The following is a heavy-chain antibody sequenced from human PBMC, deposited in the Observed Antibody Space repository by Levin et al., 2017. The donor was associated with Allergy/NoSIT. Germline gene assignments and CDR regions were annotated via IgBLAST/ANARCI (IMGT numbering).Heavy chain of an antibody. Sequence: GGSLRLSCAASGFTFSSYAMSWVRQAPGKGLEWVSAISGSGGSTYYADSVKGRFTISRDTSTNTLYLQMNSLRAEDTAVYYCAKSYSYYYDSSGLIVGYYFDYWGQGTLVTVSS. J-gene: IGHJ4*02. D-gene: IGHD3-22*01. CDR2: ISGSGGST. CDR1: GFTFSSYA. CDR3: AKSYSYYYDSSGLIVGYYFDY. V-gene: IGHV3-23*01.